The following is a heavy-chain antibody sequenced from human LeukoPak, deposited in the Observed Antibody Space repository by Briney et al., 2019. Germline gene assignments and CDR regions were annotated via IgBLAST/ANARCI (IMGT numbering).Heavy chain of an antibody. CDR3: ATDNVGKALGAFDI. V-gene: IGHV1-24*01. CDR2: FDPEDGET. J-gene: IGHJ3*02. Sequence: ASVKVSCKVSGYTLTELSMHWVRQAPGKGLEWMGGFDPEDGETIYAQKFQGRVTMTEDTSTDTAYMELSSLRSGDTAVYYCATDNVGKALGAFDIWGQGTMVTVSS. CDR1: GYTLTELS. D-gene: IGHD7-27*01.